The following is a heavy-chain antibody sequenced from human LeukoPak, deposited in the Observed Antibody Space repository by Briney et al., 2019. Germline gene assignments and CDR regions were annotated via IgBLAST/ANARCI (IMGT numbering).Heavy chain of an antibody. V-gene: IGHV3-30*02. CDR3: AKSRDRRVAPVS. D-gene: IGHD3-3*01. CDR2: IRYDGSNK. J-gene: IGHJ5*02. Sequence: PGGSLRLSCAASGFTFWNYWMNWVRQTPGKGLEWVAFIRYDGSNKYYADSVKGRFTISRDNSKNTLYLQMNSLRAEDTAVYYCAKSRDRRVAPVSWGQGTLVTVSS. CDR1: GFTFWNYW.